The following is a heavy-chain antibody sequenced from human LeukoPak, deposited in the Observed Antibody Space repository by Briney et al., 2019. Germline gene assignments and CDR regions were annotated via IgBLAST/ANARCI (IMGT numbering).Heavy chain of an antibody. CDR1: GFTFNSYA. V-gene: IGHV3-30*04. CDR2: ISYDGSNK. Sequence: PGGSLRLSCAASGFTFNSYAMHWVRQAPGKGLEWVAVISYDGSNKYYADSVKGRFTISRDNSKNTLYPQMNSLRAEDTAVYYCVYSSSWYSVVGYWGQGTLVTVSS. CDR3: VYSSSWYSVVGY. J-gene: IGHJ4*02. D-gene: IGHD6-13*01.